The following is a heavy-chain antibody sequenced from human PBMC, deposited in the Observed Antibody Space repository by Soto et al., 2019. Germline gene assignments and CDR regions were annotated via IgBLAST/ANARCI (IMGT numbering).Heavy chain of an antibody. CDR2: IYYSGST. D-gene: IGHD3-22*01. V-gene: IGHV4-61*01. Sequence: SETLSLTCTVSRGSVSSGSFYWSWIRQPPGKALEWIGYIYYSGSTNYKPSLKSRVTISVDMSKNQFSLRLSSVTAVDTAVYYCARVPYYDSSRIWFDPWGQGTLVTVSS. CDR1: RGSVSSGSFY. CDR3: ARVPYYDSSRIWFDP. J-gene: IGHJ5*02.